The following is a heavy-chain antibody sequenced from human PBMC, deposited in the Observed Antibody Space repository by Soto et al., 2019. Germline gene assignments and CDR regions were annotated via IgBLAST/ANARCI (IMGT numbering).Heavy chain of an antibody. CDR2: INHSGST. Sequence: PSETLSLTCAVYGGSFSGYYWSWIRRPPGKGLEWIGEINHSGSTNYNPSLKSRVTISVDTSKNQFSLKLSSVTAADTAVYYCAREGRSSGFDYWGQGTLVTVSS. V-gene: IGHV4-34*01. D-gene: IGHD6-6*01. J-gene: IGHJ4*02. CDR1: GGSFSGYY. CDR3: AREGRSSGFDY.